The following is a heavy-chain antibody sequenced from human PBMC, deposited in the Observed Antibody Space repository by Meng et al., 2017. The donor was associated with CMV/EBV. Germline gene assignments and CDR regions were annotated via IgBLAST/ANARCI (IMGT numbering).Heavy chain of an antibody. CDR3: ARTLQARYCSSTSCYKYGMDV. J-gene: IGHJ6*02. CDR2: INHSGST. Sequence: GSLRLSCAAYGGSFSGYYWSWIRQPPGKGLEWIGEINHSGSTNYNPSLKSRVTISVDTFKNQFSLKLSSVTAADTAVYYCARTLQARYCSSTSCYKYGMDVWGQGTTVTVSS. D-gene: IGHD2-2*01. V-gene: IGHV4-34*01. CDR1: GGSFSGYY.